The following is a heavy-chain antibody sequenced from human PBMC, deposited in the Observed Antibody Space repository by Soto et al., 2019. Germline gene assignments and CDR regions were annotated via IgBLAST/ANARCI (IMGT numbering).Heavy chain of an antibody. D-gene: IGHD6-13*01. Sequence: QVQLVESGGGLVKPGGSLRLSCAASGFTFSDYYMSWIRQAPGKGLEWVSYISSSSSYTNYADSVKGRFTISRDNAKNSLYLQMNSLRAEDTAVYYCASDIAAAGTIRYWGQGTLVTVSS. CDR3: ASDIAAAGTIRY. CDR2: ISSSSSYT. CDR1: GFTFSDYY. V-gene: IGHV3-11*06. J-gene: IGHJ4*02.